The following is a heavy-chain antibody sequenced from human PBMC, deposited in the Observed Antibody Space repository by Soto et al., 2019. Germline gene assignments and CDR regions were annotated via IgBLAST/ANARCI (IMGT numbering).Heavy chain of an antibody. J-gene: IGHJ6*02. Sequence: EVQLVESGGGLVQPGGSLRLSCAASGFTVSSNYMSWVRQAPGKGLEWVSVIYSGGSTYYADSVKGRFTISRHNSKNTLYLQMNSLRAEDTAVYYCARDLTVTTPTYGMDVWGQGTTVTVSS. CDR3: ARDLTVTTPTYGMDV. CDR2: IYSGGST. D-gene: IGHD4-17*01. V-gene: IGHV3-53*04. CDR1: GFTVSSNY.